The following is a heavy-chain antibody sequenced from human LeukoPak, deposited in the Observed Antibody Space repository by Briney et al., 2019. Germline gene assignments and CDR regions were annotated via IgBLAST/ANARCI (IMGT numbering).Heavy chain of an antibody. CDR3: ARHGRYGSGSYYPDY. V-gene: IGHV4-34*01. Sequence: SETLSLTCAVYGGSFSGYYWSWIRQPPGKGLEWIGEINHSGSTNYNPSLKSRVTISVDTSKNQFSLKLSSVTAADTAVYYCARHGRYGSGSYYPDYWGQGTLVTVSS. J-gene: IGHJ4*02. CDR2: INHSGST. CDR1: GGSFSGYY. D-gene: IGHD3-10*01.